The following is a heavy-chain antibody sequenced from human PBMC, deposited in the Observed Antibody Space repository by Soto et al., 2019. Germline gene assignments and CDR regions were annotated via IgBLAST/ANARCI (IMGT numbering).Heavy chain of an antibody. Sequence: ASVKVSCKASGYTFTSYDINWVRQATGQGLEWMGWMNPNSGNTGYAQKFQGRVTMTRNTSMSTAYMELRSLRSDDTAVYYCARDRGSGWNYDAFDIWGQGTMVTVSS. CDR2: MNPNSGNT. J-gene: IGHJ3*02. CDR3: ARDRGSGWNYDAFDI. V-gene: IGHV1-8*01. D-gene: IGHD6-19*01. CDR1: GYTFTSYD.